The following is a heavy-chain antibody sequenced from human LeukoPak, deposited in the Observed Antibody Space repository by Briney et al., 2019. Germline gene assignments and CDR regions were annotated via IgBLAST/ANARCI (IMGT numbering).Heavy chain of an antibody. D-gene: IGHD2-2*01. J-gene: IGHJ4*02. CDR1: GFTFSSYS. V-gene: IGHV3-21*01. Sequence: AGGSLRLSCAASGFTFSSYSMNWVRQAPGKGLEWVSSISSSSSYIYYADSVKGRFTISRDNDKNSLYLQMNSLRAEDTAVYYCVERSRDCSSTSCQGGKDYWGQGTLVTVSS. CDR2: ISSSSSYI. CDR3: VERSRDCSSTSCQGGKDY.